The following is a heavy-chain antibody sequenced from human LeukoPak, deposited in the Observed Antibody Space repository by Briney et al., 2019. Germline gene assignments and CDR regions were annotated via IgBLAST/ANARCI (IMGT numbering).Heavy chain of an antibody. CDR1: GSSFTSYW. Sequence: PGESLQISCQGSGSSFTSYWIGWVRQVPGKGLEWMGIIYPGDSDTRYSPSFQGQVTISADKSNSTAYLQWSSLKASDTAMYYCARSTNPRRRYYMDVWGKGTTVTVSS. D-gene: IGHD2-2*01. V-gene: IGHV5-51*01. CDR3: ARSTNPRRRYYMDV. CDR2: IYPGDSDT. J-gene: IGHJ6*03.